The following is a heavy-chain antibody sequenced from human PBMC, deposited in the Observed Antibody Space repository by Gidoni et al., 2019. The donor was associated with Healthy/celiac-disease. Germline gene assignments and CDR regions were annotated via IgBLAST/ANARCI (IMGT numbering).Heavy chain of an antibody. Sequence: QLQLQESGPGLVKPSETLSLTCTVSGGSISSSSYYWGWIRQPPGKGLEWIGSIYYSGSTYYNPSLKSRVTISVDTSKNQFSLKLSSVTAADTAVYYCASSYYYDSSGYDYWGQGTLVTVSS. CDR3: ASSYYYDSSGYDY. V-gene: IGHV4-39*01. D-gene: IGHD3-22*01. J-gene: IGHJ4*02. CDR1: GGSISSSSYY. CDR2: IYYSGST.